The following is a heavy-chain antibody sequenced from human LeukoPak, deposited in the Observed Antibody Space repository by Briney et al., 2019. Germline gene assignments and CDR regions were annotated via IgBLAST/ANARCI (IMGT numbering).Heavy chain of an antibody. CDR3: AKIALVTGSGN. CDR1: GFTFSSYA. CDR2: ISAAGGST. Sequence: GGSLRLSCAASGFTFSSYAMSWVRQAPGKGLEWVSSISAAGGSTYYADSVKGRFTISRDNSINTLYLKMNSLRAEDTAVYYCAKIALVTGSGNWGQGTLVTVSS. V-gene: IGHV3-23*01. J-gene: IGHJ4*02. D-gene: IGHD3-10*01.